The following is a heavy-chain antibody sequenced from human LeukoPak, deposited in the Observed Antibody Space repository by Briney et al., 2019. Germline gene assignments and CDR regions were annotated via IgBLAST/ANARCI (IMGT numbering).Heavy chain of an antibody. CDR3: ATISYYYDSSGYPPRDY. V-gene: IGHV4-59*08. D-gene: IGHD3-22*01. CDR2: IYYSGST. J-gene: IGHJ4*02. CDR1: GGSISSYY. Sequence: SETLSLTCTVSGGSISSYYWSWIRQPPGKGLEWIGYIYYSGSTYYNPSLKSRVTISVDTSKNQFSLKLSSVTAADTAVYYCATISYYYDSSGYPPRDYWGQGTLVTVST.